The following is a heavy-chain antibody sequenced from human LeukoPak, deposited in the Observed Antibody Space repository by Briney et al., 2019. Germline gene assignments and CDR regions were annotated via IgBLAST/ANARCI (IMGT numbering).Heavy chain of an antibody. CDR3: ARLRIYYETSDDI. D-gene: IGHD3-22*01. V-gene: IGHV5-51*01. CDR1: GYNFTSHW. Sequence: GESLKISCKGSGYNFTSHWIAWVRQMPGRGLEWMGIIYPGDSDTRYSPSFQGQVTISADKSISTAYLQWGSLKASDTAMYYCARLRIYYETSDDIWGQGTMVTVSS. J-gene: IGHJ3*02. CDR2: IYPGDSDT.